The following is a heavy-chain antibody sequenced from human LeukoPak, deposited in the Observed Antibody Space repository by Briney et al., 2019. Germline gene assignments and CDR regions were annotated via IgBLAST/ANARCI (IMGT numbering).Heavy chain of an antibody. J-gene: IGHJ4*02. CDR1: GYTFTSYA. Sequence: ASVKVSCKASGYTFTSYAMNWVRQAPGQGLEWMGWINTNTGNPTYAQGFTGRFVFSLDTSVSTAYLQISSLKAEDTAVYYCATYYDDILTGYYMDYWGQGTLVTVSA. D-gene: IGHD3-9*01. V-gene: IGHV7-4-1*02. CDR2: INTNTGNP. CDR3: ATYYDDILTGYYMDY.